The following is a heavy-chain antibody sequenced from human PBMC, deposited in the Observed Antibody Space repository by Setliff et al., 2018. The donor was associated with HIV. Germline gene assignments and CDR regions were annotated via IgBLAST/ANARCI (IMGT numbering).Heavy chain of an antibody. D-gene: IGHD1-1*01. CDR3: ARERSNNDGGFEI. Sequence: KASETLSLTCAVSNFALTTGHYWGWIRQAPGKGLEWIGSVHHTGATYSNPSLTSRVAMSVDTSKNQFSLSLTSVTASDTAVYYCARERSNNDGGFEIWGQGTMVTVSS. CDR1: NFALTTGHY. V-gene: IGHV4-38-2*01. CDR2: VHHTGAT. J-gene: IGHJ3*02.